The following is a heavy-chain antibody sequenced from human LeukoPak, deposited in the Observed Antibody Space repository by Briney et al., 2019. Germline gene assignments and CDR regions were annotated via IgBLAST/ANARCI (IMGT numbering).Heavy chain of an antibody. V-gene: IGHV1-18*01. CDR3: ARGGPRIAVPGTVL. J-gene: IGHJ4*02. CDR1: GYSFTSYG. D-gene: IGHD6-19*01. CDR2: ISTYNGKT. Sequence: ASVKVSCKASGYSFTSYGISWVRQAPGQGLEWMGWISTYNGKTNPAQKFQGRVTMTTDTSTSTAYMELRSLRSDDTAVYYCARGGPRIAVPGTVLWGQGTLVTASS.